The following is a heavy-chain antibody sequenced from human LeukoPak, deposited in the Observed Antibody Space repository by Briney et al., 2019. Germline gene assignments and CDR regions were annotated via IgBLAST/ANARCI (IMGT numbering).Heavy chain of an antibody. D-gene: IGHD3-22*01. V-gene: IGHV3-74*01. CDR3: ARAGYYRFDY. J-gene: IGHJ4*02. Sequence: GGSLRLSCEASGFTFSSSWMHWVRQAPGKGLVWVSRINSDESTTNYAESVKGRFTISRDNAKNTLYLQMNSPRVEDTAVYYCARAGYYRFDYWGQGTLVTVSS. CDR2: INSDESTT. CDR1: GFTFSSSW.